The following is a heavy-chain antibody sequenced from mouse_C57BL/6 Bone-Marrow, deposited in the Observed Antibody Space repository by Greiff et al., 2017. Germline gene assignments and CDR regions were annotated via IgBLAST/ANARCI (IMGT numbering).Heavy chain of an antibody. Sequence: QVQLQQSGPELVKPGASVKISCKASGYAFSSSWMNWVKQRPGKGLEWIGRIYPGDGDTNYNGKFKGKATLTADKSSSTAYMQLSSLTSEDSAVYFCERWLLLLRSFYAMDYWGQGTSVTVSS. CDR2: IYPGDGDT. CDR1: GYAFSSSW. D-gene: IGHD1-1*01. V-gene: IGHV1-82*01. J-gene: IGHJ4*01. CDR3: ERWLLLLRSFYAMDY.